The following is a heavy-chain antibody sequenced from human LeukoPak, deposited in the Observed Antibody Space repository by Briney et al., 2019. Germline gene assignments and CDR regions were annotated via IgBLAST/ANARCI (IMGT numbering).Heavy chain of an antibody. J-gene: IGHJ4*02. CDR3: ARDFWGAYRVDYFDC. V-gene: IGHV3-48*03. CDR2: ISGSGTST. D-gene: IGHD3-3*01. CDR1: GFTFSTYE. Sequence: GGSLRLSCAASGFTFSTYEMNWVRQAPGKGLEWVSYISGSGTSTYYADSVKGRFTISRDNAKNSLYLQMNSLRAEDTAVYYCARDFWGAYRVDYFDCWGQGTLVTVSS.